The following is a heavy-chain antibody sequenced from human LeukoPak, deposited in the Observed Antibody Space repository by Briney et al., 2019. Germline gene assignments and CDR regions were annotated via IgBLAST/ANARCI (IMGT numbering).Heavy chain of an antibody. CDR1: GFTFSSYA. Sequence: GGSLRLSCAASGFTFSSYAMHWVRQAPGKGLEWVSAISGSGGSTYYADSVKGRFTISRDNSKNTLYLQMNSLRAEDTAVYYCAKGGLGIQLWYPSYFDYWGQGTLVTVSS. CDR2: ISGSGGST. V-gene: IGHV3-23*01. J-gene: IGHJ4*02. D-gene: IGHD5-18*01. CDR3: AKGGLGIQLWYPSYFDY.